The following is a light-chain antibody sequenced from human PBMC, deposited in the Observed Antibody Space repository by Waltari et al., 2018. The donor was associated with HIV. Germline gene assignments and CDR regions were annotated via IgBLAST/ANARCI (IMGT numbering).Light chain of an antibody. CDR3: SSYAGGRGGV. Sequence: QSALTQTPSASGSPGQSVTISCPGTSSDVGAYNYVSWYKQHPGKAPKLMIYEVTKRPSGVPARFSGSKSGNTASLTVSGLQAEDEADYYCSSYAGGRGGVFGTGTTVTVL. CDR1: SSDVGAYNY. CDR2: EVT. J-gene: IGLJ1*01. V-gene: IGLV2-8*01.